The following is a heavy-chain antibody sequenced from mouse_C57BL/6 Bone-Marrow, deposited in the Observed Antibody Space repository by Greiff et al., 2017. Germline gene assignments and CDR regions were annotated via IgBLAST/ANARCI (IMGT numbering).Heavy chain of an antibody. J-gene: IGHJ3*01. CDR1: EYEFPSHD. D-gene: IGHD3-2*02. V-gene: IGHV5-2*03. CDR3: ARRGSSGYEFAY. Sequence: EVKLQESGGGLVQPGESLKLSCESNEYEFPSHDMSWVRKTPEKRLELVAAINSDGGSTYYPDTMERRFIISRDNTKKTMYLQMSSLRSEDTALYYCARRGSSGYEFAYWGQGTLVTVSA. CDR2: INSDGGST.